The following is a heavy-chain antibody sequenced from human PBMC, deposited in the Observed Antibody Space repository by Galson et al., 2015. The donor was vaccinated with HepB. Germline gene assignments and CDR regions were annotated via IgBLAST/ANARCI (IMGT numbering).Heavy chain of an antibody. J-gene: IGHJ3*02. V-gene: IGHV3-23*01. D-gene: IGHD5-12*01. CDR2: ISTSGRST. CDR3: ARGMDLLGFSSHGALGPAVGFDI. CDR1: GFTFSNYD. Sequence: SLRLSCAASGFTFSNYDMNWVRQAPGKGLEWVSGISTSGRSTIYADSVEGRFTISRDNSKNTLFLQVNSLRAEDTATYYCARGMDLLGFSSHGALGPAVGFDIWGQGTMVTVSS.